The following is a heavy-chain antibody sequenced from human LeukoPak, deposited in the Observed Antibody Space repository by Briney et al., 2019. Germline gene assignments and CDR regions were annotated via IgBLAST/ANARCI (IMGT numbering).Heavy chain of an antibody. CDR1: GGSISSYY. Sequence: PSETLSLTCTVSGGSISSYYWSWIRQPPGKGLEWIGYIYYSGSTNYNPSLKSRVTISVDTSKNQFSLKLSSVTAADTAVYYCASQQQLVQWGYFQHRGQGTLVTVSS. D-gene: IGHD6-13*01. J-gene: IGHJ1*01. CDR3: ASQQQLVQWGYFQH. CDR2: IYYSGST. V-gene: IGHV4-59*01.